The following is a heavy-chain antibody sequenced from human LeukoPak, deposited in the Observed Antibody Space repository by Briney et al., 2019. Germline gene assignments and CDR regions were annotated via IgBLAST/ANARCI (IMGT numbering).Heavy chain of an antibody. CDR1: GGSISSGDYC. CDR3: ARGGYSGSYPLYYYYGMDV. V-gene: IGHV4-30-4*01. J-gene: IGHJ6*02. D-gene: IGHD1-26*01. CDR2: IFYSGST. Sequence: PSETLSLTCTVSGGSISSGDYCWSWIRQPPGKGLEWIGYIFYSGSTYYNPSLKSRVTISVDTSKNQFSLKLSSVTAADTAVYYCARGGYSGSYPLYYYYGMDVWGQGTTVTVSS.